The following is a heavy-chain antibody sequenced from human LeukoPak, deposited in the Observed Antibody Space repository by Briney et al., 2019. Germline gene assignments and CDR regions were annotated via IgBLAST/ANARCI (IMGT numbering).Heavy chain of an antibody. CDR2: ISGSSTYI. J-gene: IGHJ4*02. Sequence: GGSLGLSCAASGFTFSAYDMNWVRQAPGKGLEWVSSISGSSTYIYYADSVEGRFTISRDNAKNSLYLQMNSLRAEDTAVYYCASLAEVAKIPYWGQGTLVTVSS. V-gene: IGHV3-21*01. D-gene: IGHD5-24*01. CDR1: GFTFSAYD. CDR3: ASLAEVAKIPY.